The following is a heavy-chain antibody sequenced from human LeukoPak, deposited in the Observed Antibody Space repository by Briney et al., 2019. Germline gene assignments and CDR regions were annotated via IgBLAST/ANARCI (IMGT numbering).Heavy chain of an antibody. D-gene: IGHD3/OR15-3a*01. CDR1: GFTFSSYW. Sequence: PGGSLRLSCAASGFTFSSYWMSWVRQAPGKGLEWVANIKQDGSEKYYVDPVKGRFTISRDNVKDSVYLQMNSLTAEDTAVYYCARDGPFDYWGQGTLVTVSS. CDR2: IKQDGSEK. V-gene: IGHV3-7*01. CDR3: ARDGPFDY. J-gene: IGHJ4*02.